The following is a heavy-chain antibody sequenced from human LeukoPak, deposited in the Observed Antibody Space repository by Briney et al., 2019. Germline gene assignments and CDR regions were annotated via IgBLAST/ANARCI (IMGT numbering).Heavy chain of an antibody. CDR1: GFTFDDYA. Sequence: PGRSLRLSCAASGFTFDDYAMHWVRQAPGKGLEWVSGISWNSGSIGYADSVKGRFTISRDNAKNSLYLQMNSLRAEDTALYYCAKGTMVRGNYFDYWGQGTLVTVSS. V-gene: IGHV3-9*01. CDR3: AKGTMVRGNYFDY. D-gene: IGHD3-10*01. CDR2: ISWNSGSI. J-gene: IGHJ4*02.